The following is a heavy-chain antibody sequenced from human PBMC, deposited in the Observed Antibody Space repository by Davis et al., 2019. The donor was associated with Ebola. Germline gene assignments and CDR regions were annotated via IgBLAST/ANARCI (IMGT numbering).Heavy chain of an antibody. CDR2: ISGSGGST. V-gene: IGHV3-23*01. J-gene: IGHJ6*04. D-gene: IGHD3-10*01. CDR1: GFTFSSYA. CDR3: ARGWGFGDLSPSGNGMDV. Sequence: PGGSLRLSCAASGFTFSSYAMSWVRQAPGKGLEWVSAISGSGGSTYYADSVKGRFTISRDNSKNTLYLQVNSLRAEDTAVYYCARGWGFGDLSPSGNGMDVWGKGTTVTVSS.